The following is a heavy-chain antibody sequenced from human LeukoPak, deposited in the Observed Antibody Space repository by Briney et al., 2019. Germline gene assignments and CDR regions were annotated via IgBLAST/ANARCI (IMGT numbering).Heavy chain of an antibody. J-gene: IGHJ4*02. CDR2: ISSSSSYI. Sequence: PGGSLRLSCAASGFTFSSYSMNWVRQAPGKGLEWVSSISSSSSYIYYADSVKGRFTISRDNAKNSLYLQMNSLRAEDTAVYYCARDGVAVAGTVPDFGYWGQGTLVTVSS. CDR3: ARDGVAVAGTVPDFGY. D-gene: IGHD6-19*01. V-gene: IGHV3-21*01. CDR1: GFTFSSYS.